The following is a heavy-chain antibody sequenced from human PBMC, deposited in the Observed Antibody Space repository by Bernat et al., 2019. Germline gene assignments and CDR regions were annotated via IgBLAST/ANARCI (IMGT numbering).Heavy chain of an antibody. CDR1: GFTFSSYG. CDR2: ISYDGSNK. CDR3: AKGGDYGEYVQDGMDV. J-gene: IGHJ6*02. D-gene: IGHD4-17*01. Sequence: QVQLVESGGGVVQPGRSLRLSCAATGFTFSSYGMHWVRQAPGKGLAWVAVISYDGSNKYYADSVKGRFTISRDNSKNTLYLQMNSLRAEDTAVYYCAKGGDYGEYVQDGMDVWGQGTTVTVSS. V-gene: IGHV3-30*18.